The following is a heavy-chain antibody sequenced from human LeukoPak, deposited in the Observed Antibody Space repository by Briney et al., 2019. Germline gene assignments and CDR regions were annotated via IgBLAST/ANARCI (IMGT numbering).Heavy chain of an antibody. CDR2: TNPNSGGT. V-gene: IGHV1-2*02. J-gene: IGHJ4*02. CDR3: ARDTTGTTVFDY. D-gene: IGHD1-1*01. Sequence: ASVKVSCKASGYTFTGYYMHWVRQAPGQGLEWMGWTNPNSGGTNYAQKFQGRVTMTRDTSISTAYMELSRLRSDDTAVYYCARDTTGTTVFDYWGQGTLVTVSS. CDR1: GYTFTGYY.